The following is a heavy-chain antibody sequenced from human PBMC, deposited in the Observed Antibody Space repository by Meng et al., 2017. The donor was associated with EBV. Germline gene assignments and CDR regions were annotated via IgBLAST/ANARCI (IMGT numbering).Heavy chain of an antibody. CDR2: IYDGGTT. CDR3: AKSSSSTPGVVDS. CDR1: GASVSGGTFH. D-gene: IGHD2-2*01. Sequence: VQLQGSGPGLGKPSEALSLTCTVSGASVSGGTFHWSWIRQPPGKELQWIGYIYDGGTTIYNPSLKSRVTIFLDTSRNQFSLGLRSVTTADTAVYYCAKSSSSTPGVVDSWGQGTLVTVSS. V-gene: IGHV4-61*01. J-gene: IGHJ4*02.